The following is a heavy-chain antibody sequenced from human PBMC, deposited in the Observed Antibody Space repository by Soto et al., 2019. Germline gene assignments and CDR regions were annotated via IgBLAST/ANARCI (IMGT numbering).Heavy chain of an antibody. CDR2: INAGNGNT. V-gene: IGHV1-3*01. CDR1: GYTFTSYA. Sequence: QVQLVQSGAEVKKPGASVKVSCKASGYTFTSYAMHWVRQAPGQRLEWMGWINAGNGNTKYSQKFQGRVTITRDTSASTAYIELSSLRSEDTAVYYCARGGSLYWYFDLWGRGTLFTVSS. J-gene: IGHJ2*01. CDR3: ARGGSLYWYFDL. D-gene: IGHD1-26*01.